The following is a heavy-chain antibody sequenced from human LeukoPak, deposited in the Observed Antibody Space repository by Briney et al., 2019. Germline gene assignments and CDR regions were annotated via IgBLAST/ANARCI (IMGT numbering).Heavy chain of an antibody. Sequence: GGSLRLSCAASGFTFAIHAMTWVRQAPGKGLEWVTGISGDGASTHYAESVKGQFTISRDNSQNTLFLQMNSLRVEDTAIYYCAKDSYVSGRPLHTFDVWGQGTMVTVSS. D-gene: IGHD3-10*01. V-gene: IGHV3-23*01. CDR1: GFTFAIHA. CDR2: ISGDGAST. J-gene: IGHJ3*01. CDR3: AKDSYVSGRPLHTFDV.